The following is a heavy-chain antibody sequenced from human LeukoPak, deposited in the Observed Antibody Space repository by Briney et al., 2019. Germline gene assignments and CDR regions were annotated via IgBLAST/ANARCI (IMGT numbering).Heavy chain of an antibody. Sequence: GGSLRLSCAASGFTFSSYGMHWVRQAPGKGLEWVAVIWYDGSNKYYADSVKGRFTISRDNSKNTLYLQMNGLRAEDTAVYYCARDVAAAGNDNWFDPWGQGTLVTVSS. CDR2: IWYDGSNK. D-gene: IGHD6-13*01. V-gene: IGHV3-33*01. CDR3: ARDVAAAGNDNWFDP. CDR1: GFTFSSYG. J-gene: IGHJ5*02.